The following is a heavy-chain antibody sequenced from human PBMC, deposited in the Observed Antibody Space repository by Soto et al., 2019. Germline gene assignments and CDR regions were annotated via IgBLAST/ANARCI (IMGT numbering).Heavy chain of an antibody. CDR1: GGTFSSYA. D-gene: IGHD6-13*01. Sequence: QVQLVQSGAEVKKPRSSVKVSCKASGGTFSSYAISWVRQAPGQVLEWMVGVIPIFGTANYAQKFQGRVTITADESTSTAYMELSSLRSEDTAVYYCAIDNAEAGTRSYYYYYGMDVRGQGTTVTVSS. CDR3: AIDNAEAGTRSYYYYYGMDV. J-gene: IGHJ6*02. CDR2: VIPIFGTA. V-gene: IGHV1-69*01.